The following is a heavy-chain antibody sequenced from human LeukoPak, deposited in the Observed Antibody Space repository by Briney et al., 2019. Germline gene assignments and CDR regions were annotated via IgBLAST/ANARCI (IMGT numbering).Heavy chain of an antibody. CDR3: ARDGIAYCGGDCYSYYGMDV. J-gene: IGHJ6*02. CDR1: GFTFSSYS. Sequence: PGGSLRLSCAASGFTFSSYSMNWVRQAPGKGLEWVSVIYSGGSTYYADSVKGRFTISRDNSKNTLYLQMNSLRAEDTAVYYCARDGIAYCGGDCYSYYGMDVWGQGTTVTVSS. V-gene: IGHV3-66*01. CDR2: IYSGGST. D-gene: IGHD2-21*02.